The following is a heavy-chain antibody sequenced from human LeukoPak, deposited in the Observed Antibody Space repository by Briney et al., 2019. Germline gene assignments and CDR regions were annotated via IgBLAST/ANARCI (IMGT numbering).Heavy chain of an antibody. Sequence: SETLSLTCTVSGGSISSYYWSWIRQPPGKGLEWIGYIYYSGSTNYNPSLKSRVTISVDTSKNQFSLQLNSVTPEDTAVYYCAREWLADKWVRLSDAFDIWGQGTMVTVSS. CDR1: GGSISSYY. D-gene: IGHD6-19*01. CDR2: IYYSGST. J-gene: IGHJ3*02. CDR3: AREWLADKWVRLSDAFDI. V-gene: IGHV4-59*12.